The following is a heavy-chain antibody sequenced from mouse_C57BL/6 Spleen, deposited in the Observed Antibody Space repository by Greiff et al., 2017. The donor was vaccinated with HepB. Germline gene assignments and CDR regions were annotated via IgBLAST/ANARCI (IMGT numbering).Heavy chain of an antibody. CDR1: GYTFTSYG. V-gene: IGHV1-81*01. Sequence: VQLQESGAELARPGASVKLSCKASGYTFTSYGISWVKQRTGQGLEWIGEIYPRSGNTYYNEKFKGKATLTADKSSSTAYMELRSLTSEDSAVYFCARRSWYWYFDVWGTGTTVTVSS. J-gene: IGHJ1*03. CDR3: ARRSWYWYFDV. CDR2: IYPRSGNT.